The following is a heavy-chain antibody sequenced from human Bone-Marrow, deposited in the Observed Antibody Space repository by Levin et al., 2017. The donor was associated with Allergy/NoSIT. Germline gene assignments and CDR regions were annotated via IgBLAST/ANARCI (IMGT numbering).Heavy chain of an antibody. J-gene: IGHJ4*02. D-gene: IGHD1-26*01. CDR1: GASISSSNW. CDR2: IYHSGST. V-gene: IGHV4-4*02. CDR3: ARWNQVGATSRLDF. Sequence: PSETLSLTCAVSGASISSSNWWTWVRQPPGKGLEWIAEIYHSGSTNYSPSLRGRVTISVDKSKNQFSLKLTSVSAADTAVYYCARWNQVGATSRLDFWGQGTLVTVSS.